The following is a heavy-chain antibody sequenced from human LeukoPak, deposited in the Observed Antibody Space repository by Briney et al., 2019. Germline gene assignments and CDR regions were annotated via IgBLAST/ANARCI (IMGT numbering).Heavy chain of an antibody. D-gene: IGHD2-15*01. CDR3: AREYCSGGSCYSGLFSHY. Sequence: ASVKVSCKASGYTFTGYYMHWVRQAPGQGLEWMGWINPNSGGTNYAQKFQGRVTMTRDTSISTAYMELSRRRSDDTAVYYCAREYCSGGSCYSGLFSHYWGQGTLVTVSS. V-gene: IGHV1-2*02. J-gene: IGHJ4*02. CDR2: INPNSGGT. CDR1: GYTFTGYY.